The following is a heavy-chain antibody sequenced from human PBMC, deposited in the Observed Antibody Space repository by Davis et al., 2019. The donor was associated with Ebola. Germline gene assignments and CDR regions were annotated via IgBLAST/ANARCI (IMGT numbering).Heavy chain of an antibody. CDR1: GFTFSSYW. D-gene: IGHD1-7*01. J-gene: IGHJ5*02. Sequence: GESLKISCAASGFTFSSYWMHWVRQAPGKGLVWVSRINSDGSSTDYADSVKGRFTISRDNAKNTLYLQMNSLRAEDTAVYYCARVRRGSTWRWFDPWGQGTPVTVSS. V-gene: IGHV3-74*01. CDR2: INSDGSST. CDR3: ARVRRGSTWRWFDP.